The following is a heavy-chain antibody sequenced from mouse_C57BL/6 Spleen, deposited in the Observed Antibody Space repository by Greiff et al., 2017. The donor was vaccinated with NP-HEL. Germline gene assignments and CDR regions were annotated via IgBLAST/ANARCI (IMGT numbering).Heavy chain of an antibody. Sequence: VKLQESGAELVRPGTSVKVSCKASGYAFTNYLIEWVKQRPGQGLEWIGVINPGSGGTNYNEKFKGKATLTADKSSSTAYMQLSSLTSEDSAVYFCARGGDSNYAMDYWGQGTSVTVSS. CDR1: GYAFTNYL. D-gene: IGHD2-5*01. CDR2: INPGSGGT. J-gene: IGHJ4*01. CDR3: ARGGDSNYAMDY. V-gene: IGHV1-54*01.